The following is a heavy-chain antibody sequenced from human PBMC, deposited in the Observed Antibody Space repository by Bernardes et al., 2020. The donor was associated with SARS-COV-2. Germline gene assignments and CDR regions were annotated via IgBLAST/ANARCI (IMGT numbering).Heavy chain of an antibody. CDR3: ARVAYYGSGSYYRLLSFAH. CDR1: GGSISGYY. D-gene: IGHD3-10*01. V-gene: IGHV4-59*01. Sequence: TLSLTCTVSGGSISGYYWNWIRQPPGKGLEWIGYVYYRGSNNYNPSLKSRVTISVDTSKNQFSLRLSSVTAADTAVYYCARVAYYGSGSYYRLLSFAHWGQGILVTVSS. CDR2: VYYRGSN. J-gene: IGHJ4*02.